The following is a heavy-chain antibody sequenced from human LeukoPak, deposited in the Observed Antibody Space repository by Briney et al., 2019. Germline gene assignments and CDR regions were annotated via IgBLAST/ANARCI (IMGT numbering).Heavy chain of an antibody. Sequence: ASVKVSCKASGYTFTGYYMHWVRQAPGQGLEWMGWINPNSGGTNYPQKFQGRVTMTRDTSISTAYMELRRLRSDDTAVYFCARAIGRKIRITIFEEVDYWGQGTLVTVSS. CDR2: INPNSGGT. CDR3: ARAIGRKIRITIFEEVDY. CDR1: GYTFTGYY. J-gene: IGHJ4*02. D-gene: IGHD3-3*01. V-gene: IGHV1-2*02.